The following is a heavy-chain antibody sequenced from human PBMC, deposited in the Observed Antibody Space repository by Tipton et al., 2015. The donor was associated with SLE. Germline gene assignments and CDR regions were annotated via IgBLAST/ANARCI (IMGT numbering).Heavy chain of an antibody. D-gene: IGHD2-15*01. CDR1: GVSMRSYY. CDR2: ISSTGGT. CDR3: ARGSVVADDF. J-gene: IGHJ4*02. Sequence: TLSLTCIVSGVSMRSYYWSWIRQHAGQGPEWMGRISSTGGTNYNPSLKSRVTISVDTSKNQLSLKLTSVTAADTAVNYCARGSVVADDFWGQGTLVTVSS. V-gene: IGHV4-4*07.